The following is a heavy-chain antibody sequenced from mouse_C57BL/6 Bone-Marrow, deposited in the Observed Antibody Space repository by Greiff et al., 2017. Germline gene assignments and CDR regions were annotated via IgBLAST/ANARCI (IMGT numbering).Heavy chain of an antibody. J-gene: IGHJ1*03. CDR1: GYSITSGYY. CDR2: ISYDGSN. Sequence: ESGPGLVKPSQSLSLTCSVTGYSITSGYYWNWIRQFPGNKLEWMGYISYDGSNNYNPSLKNRISITRDTSKNQFFLKLNSVTTEDTATYYCARDQPLTTVAHYFDVWGTGTTVTVSS. V-gene: IGHV3-6*01. D-gene: IGHD1-1*01. CDR3: ARDQPLTTVAHYFDV.